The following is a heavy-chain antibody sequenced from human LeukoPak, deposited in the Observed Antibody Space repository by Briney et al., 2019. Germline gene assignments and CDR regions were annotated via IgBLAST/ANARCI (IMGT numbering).Heavy chain of an antibody. CDR2: IYYSGST. V-gene: IGHV4-39*07. CDR3: ARIVQITGTIPH. CDR1: GGSISSSSYY. J-gene: IGHJ4*02. Sequence: SETLSLTGTVSGGSISSSSYYWGWIRQPPGKGLEWIGSIYYSGSTYYNPSLKSRVTISVDTAKNKFFLRLGSVTAADTAVYYCARIVQITGTIPHWGQGTLVTVSS. D-gene: IGHD1-1*01.